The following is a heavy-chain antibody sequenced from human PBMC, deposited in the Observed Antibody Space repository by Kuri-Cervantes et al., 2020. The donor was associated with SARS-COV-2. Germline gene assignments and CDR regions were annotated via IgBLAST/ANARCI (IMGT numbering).Heavy chain of an antibody. J-gene: IGHJ5*02. CDR2: ISSNGGST. V-gene: IGHV3-64*02. CDR1: GFTFSSYA. CDR3: ARGGEDAVQETRNWFEP. Sequence: GESLKISCAASGFTFSSYAMHWVRQAPGKGLEYVSAISSNGGSTYYADSVKGRFTISRDNGQKSLFLQMNSLRADDTAVYYCARGGEDAVQETRNWFEPWGQGTQVTVSS. D-gene: IGHD3-10*01.